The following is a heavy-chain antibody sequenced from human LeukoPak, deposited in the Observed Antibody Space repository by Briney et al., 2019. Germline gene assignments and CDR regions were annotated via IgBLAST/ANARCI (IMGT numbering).Heavy chain of an antibody. CDR1: GFTFSSYA. J-gene: IGHJ4*02. D-gene: IGHD3-10*01. Sequence: GASLRLSCAASGFTFSSYAMSWVRQAPGKGLEWVSAISGSGGSTYYADSVKGRFTISRDNSKNTLYLQMNSLRAEDTAVYYCAKDSVLLWFRELLPTLDYWGQGTLVTVSS. CDR3: AKDSVLLWFRELLPTLDY. CDR2: ISGSGGST. V-gene: IGHV3-23*01.